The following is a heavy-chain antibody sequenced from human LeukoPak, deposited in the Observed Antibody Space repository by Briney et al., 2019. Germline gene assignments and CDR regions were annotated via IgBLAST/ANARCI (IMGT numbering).Heavy chain of an antibody. D-gene: IGHD3-16*01. CDR1: GFTFSNFA. CDR2: ISESGGAT. J-gene: IGHJ2*01. V-gene: IGHV3-23*01. CDR3: AKDRGGHRWGFDL. Sequence: GGSLRLSCAASGFTFSNFAMRWVRQAPGKGLEFVAAISESGGATSYANSVKGRFTISRDNSKNTLYLQMNSLTAEDTAAYFCAKDRGGHRWGFDLWGRGTLVTVSS.